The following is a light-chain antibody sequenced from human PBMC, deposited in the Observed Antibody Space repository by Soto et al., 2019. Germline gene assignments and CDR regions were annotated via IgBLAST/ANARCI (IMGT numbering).Light chain of an antibody. CDR3: QQYNNWLT. Sequence: EIVMTQSPATLSVSPGERATLSCRASQSVSSNLAWYQQEPGQAPRLLIYGASTRATGIPARFSGSGSGTEFTLTISSLQSEDFAVYYCQQYNNWLTFGQGTKVDI. CDR2: GAS. CDR1: QSVSSN. V-gene: IGKV3-15*01. J-gene: IGKJ1*01.